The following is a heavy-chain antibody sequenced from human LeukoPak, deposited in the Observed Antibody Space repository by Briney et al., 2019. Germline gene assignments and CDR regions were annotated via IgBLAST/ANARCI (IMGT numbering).Heavy chain of an antibody. J-gene: IGHJ4*02. CDR2: IYPGDSDT. CDR3: ARLDNTGYYPAY. Sequence: GEPLKISCKGSGYSFTSYWIGWVRQIPGKGLQCMGIIYPGDSDTRYSPSFQGQVTISADRSISAAYLQWTSLKASDSGVYYCARLDNTGYYPAYWGQGTQVTVSS. D-gene: IGHD3-9*01. CDR1: GYSFTSYW. V-gene: IGHV5-51*01.